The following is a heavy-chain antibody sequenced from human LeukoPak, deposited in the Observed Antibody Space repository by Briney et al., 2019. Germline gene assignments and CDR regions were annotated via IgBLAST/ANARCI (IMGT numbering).Heavy chain of an antibody. Sequence: GRSLRLSCAASGFTFSSYAMHWVRQAPGKGLEWVAVISYNGSNKYYADSVKGRFTISRDNSKNMLYLQMNSLRAEDTAVYYCARGTVTTGREGWFDPWGQGTLVTVSS. CDR3: ARGTVTTGREGWFDP. CDR2: ISYNGSNK. CDR1: GFTFSSYA. D-gene: IGHD4-17*01. V-gene: IGHV3-30-3*01. J-gene: IGHJ5*02.